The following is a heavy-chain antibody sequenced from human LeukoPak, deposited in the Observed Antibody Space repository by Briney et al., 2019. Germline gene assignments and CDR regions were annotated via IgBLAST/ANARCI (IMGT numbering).Heavy chain of an antibody. CDR1: GGSISSNS. V-gene: IGHV4-4*02. CDR2: IQYSGRT. D-gene: IGHD4-11*01. CDR3: ARDESDFSKVAY. Sequence: SGTLSLTCAVSGGSISSNSWSWGRQPPGKGLEWIGEIQYSGRTNYNPSLKSRVTISVDKSKKQFSLNLYSVTAANTAMYYCARDESDFSKVAYWGQGTLVIVSS. J-gene: IGHJ4*02.